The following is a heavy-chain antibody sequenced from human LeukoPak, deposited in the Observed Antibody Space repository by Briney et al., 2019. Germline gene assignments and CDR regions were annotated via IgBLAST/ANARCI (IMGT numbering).Heavy chain of an antibody. CDR2: VYHSGST. Sequence: SETLSLTCAVSGYSISSGHYWGWIRQPPGKGLEWIGSVYHSGSTYYNPSLKSRVTISVDTSKNQFSLKLSSVTAADTAVYYCARVFAGYFDYWGQGTLVTVSS. CDR1: GYSISSGHY. J-gene: IGHJ4*02. V-gene: IGHV4-38-2*01. D-gene: IGHD3-10*02. CDR3: ARVFAGYFDY.